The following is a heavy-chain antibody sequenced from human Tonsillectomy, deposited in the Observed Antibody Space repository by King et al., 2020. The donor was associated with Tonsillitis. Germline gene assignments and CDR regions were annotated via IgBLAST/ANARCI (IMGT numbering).Heavy chain of an antibody. Sequence: QLVQSGAEVKKPGSSVKVSCKASGGSFSSYAISWVRQAPGQGLEWMGGIIPPFGTANYAQKFQGRVTITADESTSTAYMELSSLRSDDTAVYYCARAHSSGYWAYNYYMDVWGKGTTVTVSS. D-gene: IGHD3-22*01. J-gene: IGHJ6*03. V-gene: IGHV1-69*01. CDR2: IIPPFGTA. CDR3: ARAHSSGYWAYNYYMDV. CDR1: GGSFSSYA.